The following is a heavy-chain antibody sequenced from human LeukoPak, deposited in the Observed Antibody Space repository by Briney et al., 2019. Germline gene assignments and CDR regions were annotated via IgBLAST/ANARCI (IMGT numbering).Heavy chain of an antibody. Sequence: GGSLRLSCAASGFTLSSYWMSWVHQAPGKGLEWVANIKQDGSEKYYVDSVKGRFTISRDNAKNSLYLQMNRLRVEDTAVYYCARIRFGESYAPKSYYYYYMDVWGIGTTVTISS. CDR1: GFTLSSYW. J-gene: IGHJ6*03. V-gene: IGHV3-7*01. D-gene: IGHD3-10*01. CDR3: ARIRFGESYAPKSYYYYYMDV. CDR2: IKQDGSEK.